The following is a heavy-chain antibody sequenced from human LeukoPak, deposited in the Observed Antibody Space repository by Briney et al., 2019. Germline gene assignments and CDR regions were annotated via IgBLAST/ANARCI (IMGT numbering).Heavy chain of an antibody. CDR2: INPNSGGT. CDR3: AREGVITIIRGVNFGY. Sequence: ASVKVSCKASGYTFTGYYMHWVRQAPGQGLEWMGWINPNSGGTNYAQKFQGRVTMSRDTSISTAYMELSRLRSDDTAVYYCAREGVITIIRGVNFGYWGQGTLVTVSS. V-gene: IGHV1-2*02. CDR1: GYTFTGYY. D-gene: IGHD3-10*01. J-gene: IGHJ4*02.